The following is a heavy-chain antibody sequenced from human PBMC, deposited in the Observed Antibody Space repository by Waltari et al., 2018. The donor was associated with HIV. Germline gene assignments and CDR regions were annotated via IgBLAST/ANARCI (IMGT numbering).Heavy chain of an antibody. Sequence: EVQLLESGGGLVQPGGSLRLSCAGSGFTFSSYAMTWVRQAPGKGLEWVSAIFGDGGSKFYADSVKGRFTISRDNSKNTLYLQMNSLRAEDTAVYYCAKGTLNPLTTDYWGQGTLVTVSS. CDR1: GFTFSSYA. J-gene: IGHJ4*02. D-gene: IGHD4-17*01. CDR2: IFGDGGSK. CDR3: AKGTLNPLTTDY. V-gene: IGHV3-23*01.